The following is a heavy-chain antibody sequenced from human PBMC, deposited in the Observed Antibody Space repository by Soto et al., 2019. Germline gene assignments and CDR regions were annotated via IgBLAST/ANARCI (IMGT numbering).Heavy chain of an antibody. Sequence: QVQLVQSGAEVKKPGASVKVSCKAPRYIFTAYFMHWVRQAPGQRLEWMGWINPNIGATHYGLSFQGRVTITRETSISTGYMELSSLRSYDTAVYYCASHDPGARFYPWGQGTLVIVSS. V-gene: IGHV1-2*02. CDR3: ASHDPGARFYP. J-gene: IGHJ5*02. D-gene: IGHD1-1*01. CDR2: INPNIGAT. CDR1: RYIFTAYF.